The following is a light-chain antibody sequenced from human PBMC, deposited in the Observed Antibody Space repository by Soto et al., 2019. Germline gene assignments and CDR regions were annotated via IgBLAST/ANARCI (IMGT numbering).Light chain of an antibody. V-gene: IGLV2-14*01. CDR1: SSDVGGYNY. CDR3: SSYTSSSTYV. CDR2: EVS. J-gene: IGLJ1*01. Sequence: QSALTQPASVSGSPGQSITISCTGTSSDVGGYNYVSWYQQHPGKAPKLMIYEVSNRPSGVSNRFSGSKSGNTASLTISGLQAEDEYDYYCSSYTSSSTYVFGTGTKLTVL.